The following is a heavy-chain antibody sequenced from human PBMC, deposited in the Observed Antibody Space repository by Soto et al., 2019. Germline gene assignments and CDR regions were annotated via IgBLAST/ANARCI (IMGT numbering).Heavy chain of an antibody. D-gene: IGHD3-10*01. J-gene: IGHJ4*02. CDR1: GYTFPSYG. CDR3: ARSYYTSGSYSAFDY. V-gene: IGHV1-18*01. Sequence: ASVKVSCKASGYTFPSYGLTWVRQAPGQGLEWMGWITAYNGNTNYAQKLQGRVTMTTDTSTSTAYMELRSLRSDDTAVYYCARSYYTSGSYSAFDYWGQGTLVTAPQ. CDR2: ITAYNGNT.